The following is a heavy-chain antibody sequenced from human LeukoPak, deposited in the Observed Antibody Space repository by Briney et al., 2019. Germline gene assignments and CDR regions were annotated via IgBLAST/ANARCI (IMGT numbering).Heavy chain of an antibody. CDR2: INPNSGGT. V-gene: IGHV1-2*02. Sequence: ASVKVSCKVSGYTLTELSMHWVRQAPGQGLEWMGWINPNSGGTDYAQKFQGRVTMTRDTSISTAYMELSRLRSDDTAVYYCARDGRAYYDILTGYRPGDAFDIWGQGTMVTVSS. J-gene: IGHJ3*02. CDR3: ARDGRAYYDILTGYRPGDAFDI. D-gene: IGHD3-9*01. CDR1: GYTLTELS.